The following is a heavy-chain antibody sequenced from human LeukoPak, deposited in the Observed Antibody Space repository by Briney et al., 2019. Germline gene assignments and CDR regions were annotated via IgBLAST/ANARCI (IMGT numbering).Heavy chain of an antibody. J-gene: IGHJ4*02. CDR3: TRGGGWLVDY. D-gene: IGHD6-19*01. V-gene: IGHV4-34*01. Sequence: PSETLSLTCAVYGGSFSGYCWSWIRQPPGKGLEWIGEINHSGSTNYNPSLKSRVTISVETSKNQISLKLESVTAADTAVYYCTRGGGWLVDYWGQGTLATVSS. CDR1: GGSFSGYC. CDR2: INHSGST.